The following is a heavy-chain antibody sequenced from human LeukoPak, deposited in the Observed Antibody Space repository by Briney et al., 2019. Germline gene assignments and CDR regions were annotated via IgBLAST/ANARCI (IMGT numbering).Heavy chain of an antibody. CDR2: ISGSGGST. CDR3: AKDSAGYSSGWYTY. Sequence: PGGSLRLSCAASGFTFSSYAMSWVRQAPGKGLEWVSAISGSGGSTYYADSEKGRFTISRDNSKNTLYLQMNSLRAEDTAVYYCAKDSAGYSSGWYTYWGQGTLVTVSS. V-gene: IGHV3-23*01. D-gene: IGHD6-19*01. J-gene: IGHJ4*02. CDR1: GFTFSSYA.